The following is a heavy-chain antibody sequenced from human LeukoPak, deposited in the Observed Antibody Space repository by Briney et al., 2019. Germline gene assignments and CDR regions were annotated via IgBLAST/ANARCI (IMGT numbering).Heavy chain of an antibody. Sequence: ASVKVSCKASGYTFTSYGISWVRQAPGQGLEWMGWISAYNGNTNYAQKLQGRVAMTTDTSTSTAYMELRSLRSDDTAVYYCARRMTTVTTFDYWGQGTLVTVSS. D-gene: IGHD4-17*01. CDR1: GYTFTSYG. J-gene: IGHJ4*02. CDR2: ISAYNGNT. CDR3: ARRMTTVTTFDY. V-gene: IGHV1-18*01.